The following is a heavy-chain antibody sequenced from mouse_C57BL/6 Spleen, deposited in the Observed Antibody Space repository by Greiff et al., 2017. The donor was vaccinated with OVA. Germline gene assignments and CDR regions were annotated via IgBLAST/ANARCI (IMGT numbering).Heavy chain of an antibody. J-gene: IGHJ4*01. D-gene: IGHD1-1*02. CDR1: GYTFTDYN. V-gene: IGHV1-18*01. CDR2: INPNNGGT. CDR3: ARGGSDAMDY. Sequence: EVQLQQSGPELVKPGASVKISCKASGYTFTDYNMDWVKQSHGKSLEWIGDINPNNGGTIYNQKFKGKATLTVDKSSSTAYMELRSLTSEDTAGYYCARGGSDAMDYWGQGTSVTVSS.